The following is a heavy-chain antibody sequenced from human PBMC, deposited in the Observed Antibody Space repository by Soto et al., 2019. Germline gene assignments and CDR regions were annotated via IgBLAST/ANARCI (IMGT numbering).Heavy chain of an antibody. V-gene: IGHV1-58*01. Sequence: SVKVSLKASGFTFTSSAVQWLRQARGQRLEWIGWIVVGSGNTNYAQKFQERVTITRDMSTSTAYMELSSLRSEDTAVYYCAADPHIVVVTAIPPSFDYWGQGTLVTVSS. J-gene: IGHJ4*02. CDR1: GFTFTSSA. CDR3: AADPHIVVVTAIPPSFDY. D-gene: IGHD2-21*02. CDR2: IVVGSGNT.